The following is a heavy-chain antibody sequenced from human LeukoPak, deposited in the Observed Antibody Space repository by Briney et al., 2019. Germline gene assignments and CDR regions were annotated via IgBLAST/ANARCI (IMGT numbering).Heavy chain of an antibody. V-gene: IGHV3-21*01. CDR3: ARDLAPHYDFWSGYSPGRGMDV. CDR1: GFTFSSYS. Sequence: PGGSLRLSCAASGFTFSSYSMNWVRQAPGKGLGWVSSISSSSSYIYYADSVKGRFTISRDNAKNSLYLQMNSLRAEDTAVYYCARDLAPHYDFWSGYSPGRGMDVWGQGTTVTVSS. CDR2: ISSSSSYI. J-gene: IGHJ6*02. D-gene: IGHD3-3*01.